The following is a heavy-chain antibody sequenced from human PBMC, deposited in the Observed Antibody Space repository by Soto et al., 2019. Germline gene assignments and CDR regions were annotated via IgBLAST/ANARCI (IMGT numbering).Heavy chain of an antibody. CDR2: IRAYNGNT. CDR3: ARASYDSSGSSFDY. J-gene: IGHJ4*02. V-gene: IGHV1-18*04. Sequence: ASVKVSCKASGYTFTSYGISWVRQAPGQGLEWMGWIRAYNGNTNYAQKLQGRVTMTTDTSTSTAYMELRSLRSDDTAVYYCARASYDSSGSSFDYWGQGTLVTVSS. D-gene: IGHD3-22*01. CDR1: GYTFTSYG.